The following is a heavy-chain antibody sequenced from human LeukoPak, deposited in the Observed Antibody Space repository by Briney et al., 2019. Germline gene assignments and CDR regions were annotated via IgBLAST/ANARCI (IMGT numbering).Heavy chain of an antibody. Sequence: GGSLRLSCAASGFTLSSYAMHWVRQAPGKGLEWVAVISYDGSNKYYADSVKGRFTISRDNSKNTLYLQMNSLRAEDTAVYYCARDPGYCSGGSCSPFDPWGQGTLVTDSS. CDR1: GFTLSSYA. CDR3: ARDPGYCSGGSCSPFDP. V-gene: IGHV3-30-3*01. CDR2: ISYDGSNK. D-gene: IGHD2-15*01. J-gene: IGHJ5*02.